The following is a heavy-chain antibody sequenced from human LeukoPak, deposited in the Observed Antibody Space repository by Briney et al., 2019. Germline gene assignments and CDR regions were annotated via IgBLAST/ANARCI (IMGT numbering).Heavy chain of an antibody. CDR2: ISSSSSYT. CDR3: ARDRVCSGGSCYSGFDY. D-gene: IGHD2-15*01. CDR1: GFTFSDYY. V-gene: IGHV3-11*06. J-gene: IGHJ4*02. Sequence: GGSLRLSCAASGFTFSDYYMSWIRQAPGKGLEGVSYISSSSSYTNYADSVKGRFTISRDNAKNSLYLQMNSLRAEDTAVYYCARDRVCSGGSCYSGFDYWGQGTLVTVSS.